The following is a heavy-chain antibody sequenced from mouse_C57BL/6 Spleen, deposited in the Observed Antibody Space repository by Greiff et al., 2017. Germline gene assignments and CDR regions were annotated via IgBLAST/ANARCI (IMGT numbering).Heavy chain of an antibody. D-gene: IGHD1-1*01. CDR2: INPSTGGT. Sequence: EVQLQQSGPELVKPGASVKISCKASGYSFTGYYMNWVKQSPEKSLEWIGEINPSTGGTTYNQKFKAKATLTVAKSSSTAYMQLKCLTSEDSAVYCGAIYGSEAYWGQGTLVTVSA. CDR1: GYSFTGYY. J-gene: IGHJ3*01. CDR3: AIYGSEAY. V-gene: IGHV1-42*01.